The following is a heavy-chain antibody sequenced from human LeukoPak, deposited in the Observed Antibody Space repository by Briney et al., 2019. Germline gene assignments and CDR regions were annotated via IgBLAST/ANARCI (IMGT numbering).Heavy chain of an antibody. V-gene: IGHV3-7*01. CDR1: GFTFSSYW. CDR2: IKQDGSEK. CDR3: ARERGVGAFDI. J-gene: IGHJ3*02. Sequence: GGSLRLSXAASGFTFSSYWMSWVRQAPGKGLEWVANIKQDGSEKYYVDSVKGRFTISRDNAKNSLYLQTNSLRAEDTAVYYCARERGVGAFDIWGQGTVVTVSS. D-gene: IGHD2-2*01.